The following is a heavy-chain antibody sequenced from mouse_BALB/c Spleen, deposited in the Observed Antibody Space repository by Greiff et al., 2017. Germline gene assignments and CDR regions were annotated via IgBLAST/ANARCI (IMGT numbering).Heavy chain of an antibody. J-gene: IGHJ4*01. CDR2: IYPGDGDT. Sequence: QVQLQQSGPELEKPGASVKISCKASGYSFTGYNMNWVKQSNGKSLEWIGQIYPGDGDTNYNGKFKGKATLTADKSSSTAYMQLSSLTSEDSAVYFCARRGPYAMDYWGQGTSVTVSS. D-gene: IGHD3-3*01. CDR3: ARRGPYAMDY. V-gene: IGHV1-80*01. CDR1: GYSFTGYN.